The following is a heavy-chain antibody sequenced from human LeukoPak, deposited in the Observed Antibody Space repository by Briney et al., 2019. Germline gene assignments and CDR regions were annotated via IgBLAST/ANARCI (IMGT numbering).Heavy chain of an antibody. CDR3: ARPLEEYQLLYEAFDI. Sequence: ASVKVSCKASGYTFTRYFMHWVRQAPGQGLEWMGWINPNSGGTNSAQKFQGRVTMTRDTSISTAYMELSRLRSDDTAVYYCARPLEEYQLLYEAFDIWGQGTMVTVSS. CDR1: GYTFTRYF. D-gene: IGHD2-2*02. CDR2: INPNSGGT. J-gene: IGHJ3*02. V-gene: IGHV1-2*02.